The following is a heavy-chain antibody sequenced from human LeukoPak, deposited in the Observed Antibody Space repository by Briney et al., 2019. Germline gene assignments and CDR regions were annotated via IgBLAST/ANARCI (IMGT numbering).Heavy chain of an antibody. CDR3: ARHLSGTTMSPYFDF. V-gene: IGHV4-39*01. D-gene: IGHD1-1*01. CDR2: IYSSGNT. J-gene: IGHJ4*02. CDR1: GDSLSSGRND. Sequence: SETLSLTCSVSGDSLSSGRNDWGWIRQSPVKGLEWIASIYSSGNTHSNPSLKSRVSISVDTSKNQVSLRLYSVTASDAALYYCARHLSGTTMSPYFDFRGQGTLVPVS.